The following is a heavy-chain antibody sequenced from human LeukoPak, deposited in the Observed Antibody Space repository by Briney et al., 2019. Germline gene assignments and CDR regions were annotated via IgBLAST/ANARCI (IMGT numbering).Heavy chain of an antibody. V-gene: IGHV5-51*01. Sequence: GESLKISCKGSGYRFSSSWIAWVRQMPGKGLEWMGIIYPADSDTRYSPSLQGQVSMSVDKSISTAYLQWSSLKASDTAMYYCARRVAEVFGETPLDYWGQGTLVTVSS. CDR1: GYRFSSSW. D-gene: IGHD3-10*02. CDR2: IYPADSDT. J-gene: IGHJ4*02. CDR3: ARRVAEVFGETPLDY.